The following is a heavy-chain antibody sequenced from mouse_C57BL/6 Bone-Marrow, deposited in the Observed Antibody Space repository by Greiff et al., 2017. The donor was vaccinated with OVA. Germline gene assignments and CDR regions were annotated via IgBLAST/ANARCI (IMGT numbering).Heavy chain of an antibody. V-gene: IGHV1-50*01. CDR2: IDPSDSYT. J-gene: IGHJ2*01. CDR1: GYTFTSYW. D-gene: IGHD1-1*01. Sequence: QVQLQQPGAELVKPGASVKLSCKASGYTFTSYWMQWVKQRPGQGLEWIGEIDPSDSYTNYNQKFKGKATLTVDTSSSTAYMQLSSLTSEDSAVYYCARSDGSSPWYFDYWGQGTTLTVSS. CDR3: ARSDGSSPWYFDY.